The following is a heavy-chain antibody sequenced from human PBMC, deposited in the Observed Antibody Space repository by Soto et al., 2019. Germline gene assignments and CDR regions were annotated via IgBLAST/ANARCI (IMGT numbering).Heavy chain of an antibody. J-gene: IGHJ6*02. CDR3: ARRVIVVVPVASGDGWGMDV. CDR2: ISYSGTS. Sequence: QLQLQESGPGLVKPSETLSLTCTVSGGSISSSNYYWGWIRQPPGKGLEWIGTISYSGTSYYNPSLKSRVIRSVDTSKNQCSLKVTTVTAADTAVYYCARRVIVVVPVASGDGWGMDVWGQGTTVTVSS. V-gene: IGHV4-39*01. CDR1: GGSISSSNYY. D-gene: IGHD2-2*01.